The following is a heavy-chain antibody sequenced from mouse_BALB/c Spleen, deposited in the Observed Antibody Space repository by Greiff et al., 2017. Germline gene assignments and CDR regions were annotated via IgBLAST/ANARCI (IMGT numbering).Heavy chain of an antibody. D-gene: IGHD2-4*01. J-gene: IGHJ3*01. V-gene: IGHV1-69*02. Sequence: VKLQQPGAELVRPGASVKLSCKASGYTFTSYWINWVKQRPGQGLEWIGNIYPSDSYTNYNQKFKDKATLTVDKSSSTAYMQLSSPTSEDSAVYYCSYDYAFAYWGQGTLVTVSA. CDR1: GYTFTSYW. CDR3: SYDYAFAY. CDR2: IYPSDSYT.